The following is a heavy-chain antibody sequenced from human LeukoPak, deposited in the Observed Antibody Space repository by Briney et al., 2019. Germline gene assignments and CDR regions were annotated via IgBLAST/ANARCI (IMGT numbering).Heavy chain of an antibody. J-gene: IGHJ4*02. CDR3: ARVFDFWSGYKVNYYFDY. CDR1: GGSISSSSYY. D-gene: IGHD3-3*01. Sequence: ASETLSLTCTVSGGSISSSSYYWGWIRQPPGKGLEWIGSIYYSGSTYHNPSLKSRVTISVDTSKNQFSLKLSSVTAADTAVYYCARVFDFWSGYKVNYYFDYWGQGTLVTVSS. V-gene: IGHV4-39*01. CDR2: IYYSGST.